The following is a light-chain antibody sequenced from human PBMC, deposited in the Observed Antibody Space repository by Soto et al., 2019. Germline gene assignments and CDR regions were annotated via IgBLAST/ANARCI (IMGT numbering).Light chain of an antibody. V-gene: IGLV2-23*02. CDR1: SSDVGTYNL. J-gene: IGLJ1*01. CDR3: CSYGGSRTXPYV. Sequence: QSVLAQPASVSGSPEQSITISCTGTSSDVGTYNLVSWYQQHPGKAPKLIIYEVTERPSGISNRFSGSKFGNTASLTISGLLPEDEADYYCCSYGGSRTXPYVVGTGTKVXV. CDR2: EVT.